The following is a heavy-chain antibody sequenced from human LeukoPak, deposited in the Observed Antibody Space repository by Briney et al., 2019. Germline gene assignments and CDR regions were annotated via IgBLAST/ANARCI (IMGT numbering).Heavy chain of an antibody. CDR1: GFTFGSFS. CDR3: ARDQGLTAPPPYGLDV. D-gene: IGHD4/OR15-4a*01. Sequence: GGSLRLSCAASGFTFGSFSMTWVRQAPGQGLEWMGRIIPVLNITSYAQKFQGRVTITADTSTSTVYMELSSLRSEETAVYYCARDQGLTAPPPYGLDVWGQGTTVIVSS. J-gene: IGHJ6*02. V-gene: IGHV1-69*04. CDR2: IIPVLNIT.